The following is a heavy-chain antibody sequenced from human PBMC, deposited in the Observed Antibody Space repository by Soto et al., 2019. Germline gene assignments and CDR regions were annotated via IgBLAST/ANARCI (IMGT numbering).Heavy chain of an antibody. Sequence: SETLSLTCTDSGVSINTNDYYWGWVRQPPGKGLEWIGNIFYSGTTFYNPSLRTRLTISLDTSKNQFSLQLSSVTAADTAVYFCTQYRRTDAEGYSFDHGGQGALVNVSS. V-gene: IGHV4-39*07. J-gene: IGHJ4*02. D-gene: IGHD2-15*01. CDR3: TQYRRTDAEGYSFDH. CDR2: IFYSGTT. CDR1: GVSINTNDYY.